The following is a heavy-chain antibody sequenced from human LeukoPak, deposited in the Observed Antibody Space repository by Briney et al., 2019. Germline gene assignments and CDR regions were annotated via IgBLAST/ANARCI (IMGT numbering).Heavy chain of an antibody. D-gene: IGHD6-19*01. V-gene: IGHV3-23*01. CDR2: ISGSGGST. J-gene: IGHJ4*02. Sequence: EGSLRLSCAASGFTFSNYAMSWVRQAPGKGLEWISAISGSGGSTYYADSVKGRFTISRDSSKNTLYLQMNSLRAEDTAVYYCAKGPLTEVAGTTWDYWGQGTLVTVSS. CDR1: GFTFSNYA. CDR3: AKGPLTEVAGTTWDY.